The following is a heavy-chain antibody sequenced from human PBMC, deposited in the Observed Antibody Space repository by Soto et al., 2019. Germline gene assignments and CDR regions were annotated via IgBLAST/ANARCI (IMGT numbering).Heavy chain of an antibody. CDR3: AREDSIIIPAVSDF. Sequence: GSLRLSCTVSGFYFNNYGINWVRQPPGKGLEWVSSVTKSDYTYYSDSVKGRFTISRDNAKNSVSLQMNSLRAEDTAVYYCAREDSIIIPAVSDFWGQGTLVTVSS. J-gene: IGHJ4*02. CDR2: VTKSDYT. V-gene: IGHV3-21*01. D-gene: IGHD2-2*01. CDR1: GFYFNNYG.